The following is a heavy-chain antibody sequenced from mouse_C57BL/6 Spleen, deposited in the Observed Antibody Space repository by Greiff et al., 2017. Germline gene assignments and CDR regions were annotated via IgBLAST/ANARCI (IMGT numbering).Heavy chain of an antibody. CDR3: AASNPFDY. V-gene: IGHV1-50*01. D-gene: IGHD6-1*01. Sequence: QVQLQQPGAELVKPGASVKLSCKASGSTFTSYWMQWVKQRPGQGLEWIGEIDPSDSYTNYNQKFKGKATLTVDTSSSTAYMQLSSLTSEDSAVYYCAASNPFDYWGQGTTRTVSS. CDR2: IDPSDSYT. J-gene: IGHJ2*01. CDR1: GSTFTSYW.